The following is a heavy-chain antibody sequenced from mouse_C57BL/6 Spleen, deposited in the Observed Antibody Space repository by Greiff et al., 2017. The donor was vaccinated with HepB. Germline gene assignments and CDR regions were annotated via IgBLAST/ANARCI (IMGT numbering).Heavy chain of an antibody. V-gene: IGHV1-81*01. D-gene: IGHD2-4*01. CDR3: ARGGVYYDYGGFAY. Sequence: VQLQQSGAELARPGASVKLSCKASGYTFTSYGISWVKQRTGQGLEWIGEIYPRSGNTYYNEKFKGKATLTADKSSSTAYMELRSLTSEDSAVYLCARGGVYYDYGGFAYGGQGTRVTVCA. J-gene: IGHJ3*01. CDR2: IYPRSGNT. CDR1: GYTFTSYG.